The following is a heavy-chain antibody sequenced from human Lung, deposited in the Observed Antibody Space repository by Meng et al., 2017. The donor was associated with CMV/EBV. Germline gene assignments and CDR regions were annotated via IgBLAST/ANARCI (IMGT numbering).Heavy chain of an antibody. CDR3: AREIAEAGAYYYYYALDV. D-gene: IGHD6-13*01. CDR1: GYTFTSYN. J-gene: IGHJ6*02. Sequence: ASXXVSXKASGYTFTSYNINWVRQATGQGLEWMGWMNPNSGNTGSAQRFQGRVTLTRNTSISTAYMELSSLRSEDTAVYYCAREIAEAGAYYYYYALDVWGQGATVTVSS. V-gene: IGHV1-8*01. CDR2: MNPNSGNT.